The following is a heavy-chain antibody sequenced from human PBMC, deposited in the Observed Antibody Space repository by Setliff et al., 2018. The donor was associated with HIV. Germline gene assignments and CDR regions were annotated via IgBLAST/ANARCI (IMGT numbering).Heavy chain of an antibody. CDR2: VDPENGES. CDR3: ARSLQWGCSSTTCYVGY. J-gene: IGHJ4*02. CDR1: GYTFTDYY. Sequence: GASVKVSCKTSGYTFTDYYMHWVQQAPGKGLEWMGHVDPENGESIYAEKFQGRVTIRADRSVDTVYMEVSSLRSEDTAVYYCARSLQWGCSSTTCYVGYWGQGTLVTVTS. V-gene: IGHV1-69-2*01. D-gene: IGHD2-2*01.